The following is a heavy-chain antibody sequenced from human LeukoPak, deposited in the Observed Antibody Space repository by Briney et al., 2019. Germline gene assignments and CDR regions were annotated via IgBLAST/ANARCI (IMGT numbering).Heavy chain of an antibody. V-gene: IGHV1-69*04. CDR3: AGLGVMVLVYQFEY. J-gene: IGHJ4*02. CDR2: IIPILGIA. CDR1: GGTFSSYA. D-gene: IGHD2-8*01. Sequence: ASVKVSCKASGGTFSSYAISWVRQAPGQGLEWMGRIIPILGIANYAQKFQGRVTITADKSTSTAYMELSSLRSEDTAVYYCAGLGVMVLVYQFEYWGRGTPVTVSS.